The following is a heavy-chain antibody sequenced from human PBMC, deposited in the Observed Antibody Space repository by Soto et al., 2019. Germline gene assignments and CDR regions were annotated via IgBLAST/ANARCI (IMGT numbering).Heavy chain of an antibody. Sequence: QVQLQESGPGLVKPSETLSLTCTVSGGSVSNFYWNWIRQPAGKRLEWIGRIYTSGSTNYNPSLRSRVTMSIDTSRNQSSLKLNSVTAADTAVYYCARSSHKESWFDPWGQGTLVTVSS. J-gene: IGHJ5*02. D-gene: IGHD6-13*01. CDR1: GGSVSNFY. V-gene: IGHV4-4*07. CDR2: IYTSGST. CDR3: ARSSHKESWFDP.